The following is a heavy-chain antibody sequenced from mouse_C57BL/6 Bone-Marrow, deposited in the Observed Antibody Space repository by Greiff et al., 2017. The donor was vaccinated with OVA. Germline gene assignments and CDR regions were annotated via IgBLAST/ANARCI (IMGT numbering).Heavy chain of an antibody. CDR1: GFNIKDDY. V-gene: IGHV14-4*01. Sequence: EVQLQQSGAELVRPGASVKLSCTASGFNIKDDYMHWVKQRPEQGLEWIGWIDPENGDTEYATKFQGKATITADTSSNTSYLQLSSLTSEDTAVYYCTDGYYFDYGGQGTTLTVSS. CDR2: IDPENGDT. CDR3: TDGYYFDY. J-gene: IGHJ2*01.